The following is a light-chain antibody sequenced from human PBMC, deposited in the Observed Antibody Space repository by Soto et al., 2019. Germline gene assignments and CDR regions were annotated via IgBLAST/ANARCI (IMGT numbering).Light chain of an antibody. CDR2: GAS. CDR3: QQYGTSPPLT. J-gene: IGKJ4*01. Sequence: EIVMTQSPFTLSVSPGERATLSCRASQSVSYNLAWYQHRPGQAPRLLIYGASTRATAIPARFTGSGSGTEFTLTISRLEPEDFAVYYCQQYGTSPPLTFGGGTKVDIK. V-gene: IGKV3-15*01. CDR1: QSVSYN.